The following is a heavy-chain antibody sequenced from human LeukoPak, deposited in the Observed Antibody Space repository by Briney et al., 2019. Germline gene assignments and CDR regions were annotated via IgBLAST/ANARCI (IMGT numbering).Heavy chain of an antibody. CDR2: IYYSGST. V-gene: IGHV4-39*07. CDR1: GGSISNSSYY. CDR3: ASAIAVDPGAFDI. J-gene: IGHJ3*02. Sequence: SETLSLTCTVSGGSISNSSYYWGWIRQPPGKGLEWIGSIYYSGSTYYNPSLKSRVTISVDRSKNQFSLKLSSVTAADTAVYYCASAIAVDPGAFDIWGQGTMVTVSS. D-gene: IGHD2-21*01.